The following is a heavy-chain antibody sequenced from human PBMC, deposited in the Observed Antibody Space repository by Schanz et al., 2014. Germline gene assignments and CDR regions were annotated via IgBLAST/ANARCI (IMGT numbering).Heavy chain of an antibody. D-gene: IGHD6-13*01. CDR2: INVYNGDT. J-gene: IGHJ4*02. CDR3: ARRTSDNSSWYYVDY. V-gene: IGHV1-18*04. Sequence: QVQLVQSGAEVKKPGASVKVSCKASGYTFPSYGISWVRQAPGQGLEWMGWINVYNGDTKFAKTFQDRVTLTTDTSTSTAYMELRSLRSDDAAVYFCARRTSDNSSWYYVDYWGQGTLVTVSS. CDR1: GYTFPSYG.